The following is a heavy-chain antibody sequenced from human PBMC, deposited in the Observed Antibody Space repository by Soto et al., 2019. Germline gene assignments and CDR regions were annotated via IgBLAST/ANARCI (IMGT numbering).Heavy chain of an antibody. D-gene: IGHD1-26*01. J-gene: IGHJ4*02. Sequence: ASVKVSCKASGYTFTSYGISWVRQAPGQRLEWMGWTNACNGNTKYSQKFQGRVTITEDTSTDTAYVELSSLRFEDTAVYYCATWTDPDWELLGWGQGTLVTVSS. CDR2: TNACNGNT. CDR3: ATWTDPDWELLG. V-gene: IGHV1-18*01. CDR1: GYTFTSYG.